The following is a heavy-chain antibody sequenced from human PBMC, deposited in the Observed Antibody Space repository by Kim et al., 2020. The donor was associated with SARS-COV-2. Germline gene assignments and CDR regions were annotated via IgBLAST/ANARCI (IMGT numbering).Heavy chain of an antibody. Sequence: IYYADSVKGRFTISRDNAKNSLYLQMNSLRAEDTAVYYCAREWFGEFFDYWGQGTLVTVSS. D-gene: IGHD3-10*01. CDR2: I. CDR3: AREWFGEFFDY. V-gene: IGHV3-21*01. J-gene: IGHJ4*02.